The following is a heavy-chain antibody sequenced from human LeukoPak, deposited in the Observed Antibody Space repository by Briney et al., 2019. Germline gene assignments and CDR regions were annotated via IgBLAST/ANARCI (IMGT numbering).Heavy chain of an antibody. Sequence: SETLSLTCTVSGGSISSGDYYWSWIRQPPGKGLEWIGYIYYSGSTYDNPSLKSRVTISVDTSKNQFSLKLSSVTAAGTAVYYCARDKEGASGAFDIWGQGTMVTVSS. CDR3: ARDKEGASGAFDI. CDR2: IYYSGST. CDR1: GGSISSGDYY. D-gene: IGHD1-26*01. J-gene: IGHJ3*02. V-gene: IGHV4-30-4*08.